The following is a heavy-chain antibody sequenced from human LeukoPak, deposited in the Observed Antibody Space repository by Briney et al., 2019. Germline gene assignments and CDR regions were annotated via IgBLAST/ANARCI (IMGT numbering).Heavy chain of an antibody. CDR2: IRGNGCST. J-gene: IGHJ4*02. CDR1: VFTFSSYA. CDR3: AKEVSEYSSSFDY. Sequence: GRCLRLSCAASVFTFSSYAISWVSQAPRKGREWVTAIRGNGCSTYYAESLRGRFPISRDNSKNTLYLQMNSLRAEDTAVYYCAKEVSEYSSSFDYWGQGTLVTVSS. V-gene: IGHV3-23*01. D-gene: IGHD6-6*01.